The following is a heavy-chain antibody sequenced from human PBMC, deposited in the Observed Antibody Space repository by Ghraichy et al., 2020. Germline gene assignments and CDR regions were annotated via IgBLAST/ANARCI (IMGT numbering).Heavy chain of an antibody. J-gene: IGHJ4*02. CDR2: IKEDGSVK. D-gene: IGHD6-6*01. V-gene: IGHV3-7*01. CDR3: ARIGYSSSSEDY. CDR1: GFTFSHYW. Sequence: ESLNISCAASGFTFSHYWMSWVRQAPGKGLEWVANIKEDGSVKYYVDSVKGRFSISRDNAKNSVYLQMNSLRAEDTAVYYCARIGYSSSSEDYWGQGTLVTVSS.